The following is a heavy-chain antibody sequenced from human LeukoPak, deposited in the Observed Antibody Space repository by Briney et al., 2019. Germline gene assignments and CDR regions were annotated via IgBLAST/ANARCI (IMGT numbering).Heavy chain of an antibody. D-gene: IGHD3-22*01. V-gene: IGHV3-23*01. CDR2: LSGSGGST. J-gene: IGHJ4*02. CDR1: GFTFSSYA. CDR3: AKGSYYYDSADYFDY. Sequence: GGSLRLXCAASGFTFSSYAMSWVRQAPGKGLEWVSTLSGSGGSTYYADSVKGRVTISRDNSKNTLYLQMNSLRAEDTAVYHCAKGSYYYDSADYFDYWGQGTLVTVSS.